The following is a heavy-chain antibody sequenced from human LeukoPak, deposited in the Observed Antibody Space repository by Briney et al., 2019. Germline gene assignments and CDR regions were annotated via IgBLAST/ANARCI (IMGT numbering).Heavy chain of an antibody. V-gene: IGHV4-59*01. CDR1: GGSISSYY. J-gene: IGHJ6*02. D-gene: IGHD3-3*01. CDR2: IYYSGST. Sequence: SETLSLTCTVSGGSISSYYWSWIRQPPGKGPEWIGYIYYSGSTNYNPSLKSRVTISVDTSKNQFSLKLSSVTAADTAVYYCARVQDDFWSGYYTGGWYYGMDVWGQGTTVTVSS. CDR3: ARVQDDFWSGYYTGGWYYGMDV.